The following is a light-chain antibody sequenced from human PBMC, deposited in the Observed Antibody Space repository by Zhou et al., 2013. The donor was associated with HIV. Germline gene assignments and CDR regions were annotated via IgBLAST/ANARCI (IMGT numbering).Light chain of an antibody. CDR1: QNVGPW. J-gene: IGKJ1*01. V-gene: IGKV1-5*03. CDR2: KTS. Sequence: DIQMTQSPSTLSASIGDRVTITCRASQNVGPWLAWFQQKPGKAPRLLIHKTSTLESGVPSRFSGSGSGTDFTLTISSLQPGDFATYYCHQFDSFPWTFGQGTKVEIK. CDR3: HQFDSFPWT.